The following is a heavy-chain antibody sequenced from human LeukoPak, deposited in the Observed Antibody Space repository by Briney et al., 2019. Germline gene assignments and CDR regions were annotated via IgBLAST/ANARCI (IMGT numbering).Heavy chain of an antibody. D-gene: IGHD3-22*01. Sequence: GGSLRLSCAASGFTVSSNYMSWVRQAPGEGLEWVSVIYSGGSTYYADSVKGRFTISRHNSKNTLYLQMNRMRAEETAVYYCARDSSGYYLYWGQGSLVTGSS. CDR1: GFTVSSNY. CDR3: ARDSSGYYLY. J-gene: IGHJ1*01. V-gene: IGHV3-53*01. CDR2: IYSGGST.